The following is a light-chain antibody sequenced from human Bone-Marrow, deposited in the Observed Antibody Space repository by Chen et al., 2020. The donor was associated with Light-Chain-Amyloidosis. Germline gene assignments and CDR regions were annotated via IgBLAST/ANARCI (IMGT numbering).Light chain of an antibody. CDR3: QTWGSGPWV. CDR1: SGHGRYA. Sequence: QLVLTQSPSASASLGASVTLTCTLSSGHGRYAIAWHQQQPEKGPRYLMKLNSDGSHDKGDGIPDRFSGSRSGAERYLSISSHQSEDEADYHCQTWGSGPWVFGGGTKLTVL. CDR2: LNSDGSH. V-gene: IGLV4-69*01. J-gene: IGLJ3*02.